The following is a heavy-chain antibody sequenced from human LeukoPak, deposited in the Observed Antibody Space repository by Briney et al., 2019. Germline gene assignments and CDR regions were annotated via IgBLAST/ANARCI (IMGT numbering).Heavy chain of an antibody. D-gene: IGHD2-2*01. CDR2: ISSSGSTI. Sequence: GGLRLSCAASGFTFSDYYMSWIRQAPGEGLEWVSYISSSGSTIYYADSVKGRSTISRDNAKNSLYLQMNSLRAEDTAVYYCARDFCSSTSCYSNAELDYWGQGTLVTASS. J-gene: IGHJ4*02. V-gene: IGHV3-11*01. CDR3: ARDFCSSTSCYSNAELDY. CDR1: GFTFSDYY.